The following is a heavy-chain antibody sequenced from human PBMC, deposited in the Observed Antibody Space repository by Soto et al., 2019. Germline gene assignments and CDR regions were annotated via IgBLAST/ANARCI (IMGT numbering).Heavy chain of an antibody. V-gene: IGHV4-59*01. CDR1: GGSISSYY. CDR2: IYYSGST. CDR3: ARFHDS. J-gene: IGHJ4*02. Sequence: PSETLSLTCTVSGGSISSYYWSWIRQPPGKGLEWIGYIYYSGSTNYNPSLKSRVTISIDTSKNQFSLNLSSVTAADTAMYYCARFHDSWGPGILVTVSS.